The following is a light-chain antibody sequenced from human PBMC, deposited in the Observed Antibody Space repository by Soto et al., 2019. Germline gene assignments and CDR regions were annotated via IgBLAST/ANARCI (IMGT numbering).Light chain of an antibody. CDR1: QSVSSSY. Sequence: EIVLTQSPGTLSLSPGERATLSCRASQSVSSSYLAWYQQKPGQAPRLLIYGASSRATGIPDRFSGSGSGTDFTLTIRRLEPEAFAVYYCQQYGSSPPWTFGQGTKVELQ. V-gene: IGKV3-20*01. J-gene: IGKJ1*01. CDR3: QQYGSSPPWT. CDR2: GAS.